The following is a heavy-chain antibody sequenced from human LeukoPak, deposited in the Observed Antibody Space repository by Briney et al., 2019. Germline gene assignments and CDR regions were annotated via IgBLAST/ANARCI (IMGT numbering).Heavy chain of an antibody. V-gene: IGHV3-74*01. D-gene: IGHD6-13*01. J-gene: IGHJ4*02. CDR2: IPTDDNPT. CDR3: ARVSTAVSLAIDY. CDR1: GFVFSNFV. Sequence: GGSLRLSCAASGFVFSNFVMHWVRQAPGKGLVWVSRIPTDDNPTNYADFVQGRFTISRDNAKNTVYLQMNNLRAEDTAVYYCARVSTAVSLAIDYWGQGTLVTVSS.